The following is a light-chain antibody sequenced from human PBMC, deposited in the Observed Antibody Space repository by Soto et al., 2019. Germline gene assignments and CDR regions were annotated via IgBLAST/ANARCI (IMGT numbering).Light chain of an antibody. CDR3: QQADTFPIT. CDR1: QGISRS. J-gene: IGKJ5*01. Sequence: DIQMTQSPSSVSASVGDIVTISCQASQGISRSLAWYQQKPGKAPKLLIYAASSLQSGVPSRFSGSGFGTDFTLTISSLQPEDSAIYYCQQADTFPITFGQVTRLEIK. V-gene: IGKV1D-12*01. CDR2: AAS.